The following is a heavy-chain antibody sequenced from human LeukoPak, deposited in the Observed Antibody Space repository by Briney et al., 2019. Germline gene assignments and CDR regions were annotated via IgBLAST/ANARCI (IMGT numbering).Heavy chain of an antibody. D-gene: IGHD3-22*01. CDR2: FDPEDGET. J-gene: IGHJ3*02. CDR3: ARGYYYDSSGYSSFASKHAFDI. Sequence: EASVKVSCKVSGYTLTELSMHWVRQAPGKGLEWMGGFDPEDGETIYAQKFQGRVTMTEDTSTDTAYMELSSLRSEDTAVYYCARGYYYDSSGYSSFASKHAFDIWGQGTMVTVSS. V-gene: IGHV1-24*01. CDR1: GYTLTELS.